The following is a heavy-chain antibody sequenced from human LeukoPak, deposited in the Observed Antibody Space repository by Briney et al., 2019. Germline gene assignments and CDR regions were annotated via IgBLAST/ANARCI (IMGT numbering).Heavy chain of an antibody. CDR2: INSYTEDT. D-gene: IGHD6-13*01. V-gene: IGHV1-18*01. CDR3: ARLGQQLILWFDP. Sequence: ASVKVSCKASGYILTYYGITWVRQAPGQGLEWMGWINSYTEDTDYAQKFQGRVTMTIDTSTSTAYMELSSLTSADTAVYYCARLGQQLILWFDPWGQGTLVTVSS. CDR1: GYILTYYG. J-gene: IGHJ5*02.